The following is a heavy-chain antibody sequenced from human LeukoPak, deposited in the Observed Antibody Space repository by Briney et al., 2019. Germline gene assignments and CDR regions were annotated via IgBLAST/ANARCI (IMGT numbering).Heavy chain of an antibody. J-gene: IGHJ4*02. V-gene: IGHV4-38-2*01. CDR2: IFHSGST. CDR3: ARSWFSTGPADY. Sequence: GSLRLSCAGSGFPFSSHGMNWVRQAPGKGLEWIGSIFHSGSTYYNPSLKSRVTISVDTSKNQFSLKLTSVTAADTAVYYCARSWFSTGPADYWGQGTLVTVSS. CDR1: GFPFSSHGM. D-gene: IGHD6-13*01.